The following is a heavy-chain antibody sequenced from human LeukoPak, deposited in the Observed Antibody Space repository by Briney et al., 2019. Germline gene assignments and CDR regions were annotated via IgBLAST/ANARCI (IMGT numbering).Heavy chain of an antibody. V-gene: IGHV1-18*01. Sequence: AASVKVSCKASGYTFTSYTISWVRQARGQGLEWMGWISANNGNTNHAQKFQGRLTMTTDTSTSIAYMELRSLRSDDTAVYCCATGDYDHVWGSYRPLDYWGQGTLVTVSS. J-gene: IGHJ4*02. CDR1: GYTFTSYT. CDR3: ATGDYDHVWGSYRPLDY. CDR2: ISANNGNT. D-gene: IGHD3-16*02.